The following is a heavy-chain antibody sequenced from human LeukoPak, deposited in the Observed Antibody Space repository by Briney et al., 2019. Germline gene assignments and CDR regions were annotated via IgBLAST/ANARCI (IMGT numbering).Heavy chain of an antibody. CDR3: AKGFAPFDWLYYFDY. CDR1: GFTFSSYA. J-gene: IGHJ4*02. D-gene: IGHD3-9*01. V-gene: IGHV3-23*01. CDR2: ISGSGGST. Sequence: PGGSLRLSCAASGFTFSSYAMSWVRQASGKGLEWVSAISGSGGSTYYADSVKGRFTISRDNSKNTLYLQMNSLRAEDTAVYYCAKGFAPFDWLYYFDYWGQGTLVTVSS.